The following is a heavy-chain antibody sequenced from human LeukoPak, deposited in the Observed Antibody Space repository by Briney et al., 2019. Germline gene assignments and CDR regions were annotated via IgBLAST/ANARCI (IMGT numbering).Heavy chain of an antibody. D-gene: IGHD5-18*01. CDR1: GGSFSGYY. CDR2: INHSGST. J-gene: IGHJ4*02. V-gene: IGHV4-34*01. Sequence: PSETLSLTCAVYGGSFSGYYWSWIRQPPGKGLEWIGEINHSGSTNYNPSLKSRVTISVDTSKNQFSLKLSSVTAADTAVYYCARGKGYSYGYVDYWGQGTRVTVSS. CDR3: ARGKGYSYGYVDY.